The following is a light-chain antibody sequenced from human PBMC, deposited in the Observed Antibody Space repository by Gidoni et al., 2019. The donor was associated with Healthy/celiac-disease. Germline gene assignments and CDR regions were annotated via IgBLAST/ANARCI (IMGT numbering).Light chain of an antibody. V-gene: IGLV1-44*01. Sequence: QSVLTQPPRASGPRGQRVTISCSGSSSYIGSNTVNWYQQFPGTAPKLLIYSNNQRPSGVPDRFSGSTSGTSASLAISGLQSEDEADYYCAAWDDSLNGWVFGGGTKLTVL. CDR3: AAWDDSLNGWV. CDR2: SNN. CDR1: SSYIGSNT. J-gene: IGLJ3*02.